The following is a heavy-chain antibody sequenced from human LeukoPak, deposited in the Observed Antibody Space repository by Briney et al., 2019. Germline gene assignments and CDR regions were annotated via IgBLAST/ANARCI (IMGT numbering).Heavy chain of an antibody. CDR3: ARDHCSSTSCYYLTDPPFDP. CDR2: IIPIFGTA. Sequence: ASVKVSCKASGGTFSSYAISWVRQAPGQGLEWMRGIIPIFGTANYAQKFQGRVTITADESTSTAYMELSSLRSEDTAVYYCARDHCSSTSCYYLTDPPFDPWGQGTLVTVSS. CDR1: GGTFSSYA. V-gene: IGHV1-69*13. J-gene: IGHJ5*02. D-gene: IGHD2-2*01.